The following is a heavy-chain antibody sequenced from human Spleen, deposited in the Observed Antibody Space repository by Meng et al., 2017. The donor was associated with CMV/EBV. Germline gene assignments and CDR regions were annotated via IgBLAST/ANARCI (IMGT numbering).Heavy chain of an antibody. V-gene: IGHV1-69*10. CDR1: GYTFTTYN. CDR2: IIPILGIA. Sequence: SVKVSCKASGYTFTTYNMHWVRQAPGQGLEWMGGIIPILGIANYAQKFQGRVTITADKSTSTAYMELSSLRSEDTAVYYCARDRVTIFGVVITYYYYGMDVWGQGTTVTVSS. J-gene: IGHJ6*02. D-gene: IGHD3-3*01. CDR3: ARDRVTIFGVVITYYYYGMDV.